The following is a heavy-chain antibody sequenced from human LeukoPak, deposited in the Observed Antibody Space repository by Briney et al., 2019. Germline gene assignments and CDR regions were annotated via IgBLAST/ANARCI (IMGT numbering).Heavy chain of an antibody. Sequence: GGSLRLSCAASGFTFGSYGMHWVRQAPGKGLEWVAVISYDGSNKYYADSVKGRFTISRDNSKNTLYLQMNSLRGEDTAVYYCAKLGTTSVTTGYWGQGTLVTVSS. D-gene: IGHD4-17*01. CDR2: ISYDGSNK. CDR1: GFTFGSYG. CDR3: AKLGTTSVTTGY. J-gene: IGHJ4*02. V-gene: IGHV3-30*18.